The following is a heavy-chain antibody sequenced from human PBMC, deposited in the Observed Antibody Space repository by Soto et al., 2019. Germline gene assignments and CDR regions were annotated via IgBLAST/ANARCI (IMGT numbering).Heavy chain of an antibody. CDR2: IIPIFGTA. D-gene: IGHD1-7*01. CDR1: GGTFSSYA. CDR3: ARDRGRAGTTAKTNYYYYSGMDV. V-gene: IGHV1-69*13. Sequence: SVKVSCKASGGTFSSYAISWVRQAPGQGLGWMGGIIPIFGTANYAQKVQGRVTITAEDSTSTAYMELSRLRSEDTAVYYCARDRGRAGTTAKTNYYYYSGMDVWGQGTTVTVSS. J-gene: IGHJ6*02.